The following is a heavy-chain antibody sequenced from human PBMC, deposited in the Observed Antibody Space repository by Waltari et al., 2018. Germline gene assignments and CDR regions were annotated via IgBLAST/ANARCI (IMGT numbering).Heavy chain of an antibody. CDR2: INPNSGGT. J-gene: IGHJ4*02. D-gene: IGHD3-10*01. CDR3: ARDQTRVTMVRGYGY. CDR1: GYTFTGYY. Sequence: QVQLVQSGADVKKPGASVKVSCKASGYTFTGYYMHWVRQAPGQGLEWMGWINPNSGGTNYAQKFQGRVTMTRDTSISTAYMELSRLRSDDTAVHYCARDQTRVTMVRGYGYWGQGTLVTVSS. V-gene: IGHV1-2*02.